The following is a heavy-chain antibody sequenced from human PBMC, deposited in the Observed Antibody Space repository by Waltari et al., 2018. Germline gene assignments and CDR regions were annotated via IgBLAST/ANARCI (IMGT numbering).Heavy chain of an antibody. Sequence: QVQLQESGPGLVKPSQTLSLTCTVSGGSISSASYYWSWIRQPAGKGLEWIGRIYTSGSTNYNPSLKSRVTISVDTSKNQFSLKLSSVTAADTAVYYCARARSTVGWFGELFLDAFDIWGQGTMVTVSS. CDR2: IYTSGST. D-gene: IGHD3-10*01. V-gene: IGHV4-61*02. CDR1: GGSISSASYY. J-gene: IGHJ3*02. CDR3: ARARSTVGWFGELFLDAFDI.